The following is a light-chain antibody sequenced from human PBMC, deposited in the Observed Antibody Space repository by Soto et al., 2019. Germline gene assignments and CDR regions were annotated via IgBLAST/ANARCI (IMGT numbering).Light chain of an antibody. CDR3: QQYGSSPLT. Sequence: EIVLTQSPGTLSLSPGERATLSCRASQSISNSYLAWYQQKPGQAPRLLIYGASSRATGIPDRFSGSGSGTDFTLTVSSLGPEDFAVYYCQQYGSSPLTFGQGTKVEIK. J-gene: IGKJ1*01. CDR2: GAS. CDR1: QSISNSY. V-gene: IGKV3-20*01.